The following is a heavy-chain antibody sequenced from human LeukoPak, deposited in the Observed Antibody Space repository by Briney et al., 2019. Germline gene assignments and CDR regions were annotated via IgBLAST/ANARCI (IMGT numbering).Heavy chain of an antibody. CDR2: IYYNGNT. CDR1: GGSMSSYY. Sequence: SETLSLTCAVSGGSMSSYYWSWIRQPPGKGLEWIAYIYYNGNTNYNPPFKGRVTILVDTSKNQFSLKLSSVAAADTAIYYCARQPSATAAFDIWGQGTMVTVSS. CDR3: ARQPSATAAFDI. V-gene: IGHV4-59*08. D-gene: IGHD5-18*01. J-gene: IGHJ3*02.